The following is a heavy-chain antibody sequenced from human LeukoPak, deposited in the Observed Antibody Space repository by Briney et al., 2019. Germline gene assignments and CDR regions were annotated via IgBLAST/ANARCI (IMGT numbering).Heavy chain of an antibody. V-gene: IGHV3-23*01. CDR1: GFTFSSYA. D-gene: IGHD6-19*01. CDR2: ISGSGGST. J-gene: IGHJ5*02. CDR3: AKDPPGIAVAGSGWFDP. Sequence: GGSLRLSCAASGFTFSSYAMSWVRQAPGKGLEWVSAISGSGGSTYYADSVKGRFTISRDNSKNTLYLQMNSLRAEDTAVYYCAKDPPGIAVAGSGWFDPWGQGTLVTVSS.